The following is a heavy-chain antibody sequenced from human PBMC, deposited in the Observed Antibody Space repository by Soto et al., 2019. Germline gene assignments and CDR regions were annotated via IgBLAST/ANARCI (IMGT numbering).Heavy chain of an antibody. D-gene: IGHD3-22*01. CDR1: GFTFSSYD. Sequence: PGGSLRLSCAASGFTFSSYDMHWVRQATGKGLEWVSAIGTAGATYYPGSVKGRFTISRENAKNSLYLQMNSLRAGDAAAYYCARAGGIGDYYDRTGYSRWGYYYYGMDVWGHGTTVTVCS. CDR3: ARAGGIGDYYDRTGYSRWGYYYYGMDV. CDR2: IGTAGAT. J-gene: IGHJ6*02. V-gene: IGHV3-13*01.